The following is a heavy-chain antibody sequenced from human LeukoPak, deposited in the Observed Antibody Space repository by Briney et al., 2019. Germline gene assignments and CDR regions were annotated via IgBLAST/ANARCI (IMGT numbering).Heavy chain of an antibody. CDR2: INHSGST. V-gene: IGHV4-34*01. J-gene: IGHJ4*02. D-gene: IGHD1-26*01. CDR1: GGSFSGYY. CDR3: ARESGVGATPH. Sequence: SETLSLTCAVYGGSFSGYYWSWIRQPPGKGLEWIGEINHSGSTNYNPSLKSRVTISVDTSKNQFSLKLSSVTAADTAVYYCARESGVGATPHWGQGTLVTVSS.